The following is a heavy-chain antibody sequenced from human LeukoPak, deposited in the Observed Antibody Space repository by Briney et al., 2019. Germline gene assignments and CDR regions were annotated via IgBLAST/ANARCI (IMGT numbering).Heavy chain of an antibody. CDR3: ADPTVATL. CDR2: ISGGGGST. Sequence: GGSLRLSCAASGFTVSSNYMSWVRQAPGKGLEWVSAISGGGGSTYYADSVKGRFTISRDNSKNTLYLQMNSLRAEDTAIYYCADPTVATLWGQGTLVTVSS. V-gene: IGHV3-23*01. CDR1: GFTVSSNY. J-gene: IGHJ4*02. D-gene: IGHD4-17*01.